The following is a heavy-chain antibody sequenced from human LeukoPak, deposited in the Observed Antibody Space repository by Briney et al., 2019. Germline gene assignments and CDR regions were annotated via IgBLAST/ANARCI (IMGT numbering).Heavy chain of an antibody. CDR3: ARVGRYCRSTSCYKGWFDP. Sequence: SVKVSCKASGGTFSSYAISWVRQAPGQGLEWMGGIIPIFGTANYAQKFQGRVTITTDESTSTAYMELSSLRSEDTAVYYCARVGRYCRSTSCYKGWFDPWGQGTLVTVSS. CDR2: IIPIFGTA. V-gene: IGHV1-69*05. D-gene: IGHD2-2*02. J-gene: IGHJ5*02. CDR1: GGTFSSYA.